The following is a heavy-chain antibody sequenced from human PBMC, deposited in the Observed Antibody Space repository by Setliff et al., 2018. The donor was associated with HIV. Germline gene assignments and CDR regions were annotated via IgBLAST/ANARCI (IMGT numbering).Heavy chain of an antibody. J-gene: IGHJ6*03. CDR2: INTNTGSP. V-gene: IGHV7-4-1*02. Sequence: ASVKVSCKASGYTFTDYGMNWVRQAPGPGLEWMGWINTNTGSPTYARGFTGRFVFSLDTSISTTYLQINSLEAEDTAVYYCTRDLTRTVMTREGPSYYYYYMDVWGKGTTVTVSS. CDR1: GYTFTDYG. D-gene: IGHD2-21*02. CDR3: TRDLTRTVMTREGPSYYYYYMDV.